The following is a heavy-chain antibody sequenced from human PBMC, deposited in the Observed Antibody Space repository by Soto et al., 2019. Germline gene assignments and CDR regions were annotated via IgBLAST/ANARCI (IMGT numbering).Heavy chain of an antibody. J-gene: IGHJ4*02. CDR2: AYHNGLT. Sequence: SETLSLTCAVSGDSITSNVWWSWIRQSPGKGLEWIGEAYHNGLTNYNPSLKSRVAMSTDTSKNQFSLKLTSVTAADTAMYYCARDAALPGEAERFEYWGKGTLVNVSA. CDR1: GDSITSNVW. V-gene: IGHV4-4*02. CDR3: ARDAALPGEAERFEY. D-gene: IGHD2-15*01.